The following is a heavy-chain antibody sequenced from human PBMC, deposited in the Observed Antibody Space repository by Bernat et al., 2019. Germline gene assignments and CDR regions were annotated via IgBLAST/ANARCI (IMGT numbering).Heavy chain of an antibody. CDR2: ISSSSSYI. V-gene: IGHV3-21*01. CDR3: ARAGDQLGPTSSYYGMDV. D-gene: IGHD1-26*01. J-gene: IGHJ6*02. Sequence: EVQLVESGGGLVKPGGSLRLSCAASGFTFSSYSMNRVRQAPGKGLEWVSSISSSSSYIYYADSVKGRFTISRDNAKNSLYLQMNSLRAEDTAVYYCARAGDQLGPTSSYYGMDVWGQGTTVTVSS. CDR1: GFTFSSYS.